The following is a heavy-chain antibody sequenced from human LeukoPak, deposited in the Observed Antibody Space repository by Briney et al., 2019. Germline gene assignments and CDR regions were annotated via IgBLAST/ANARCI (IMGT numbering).Heavy chain of an antibody. CDR2: IKSKTDGGTT. CDR3: TTDSGGRGSYYFFRNYYYYYMDV. D-gene: IGHD1-26*01. CDR1: GFTFSNAW. J-gene: IGHJ6*03. Sequence: PGGSLRLSCAASGFTFSNAWMSWVRQAPGKGLEWVGRIKSKTDGGTTDYAAPVKGRFTISRDDSKNTLYLQMNSLKTEDTAVYYCTTDSGGRGSYYFFRNYYYYYMDVWGKGTTVTVSS. V-gene: IGHV3-15*01.